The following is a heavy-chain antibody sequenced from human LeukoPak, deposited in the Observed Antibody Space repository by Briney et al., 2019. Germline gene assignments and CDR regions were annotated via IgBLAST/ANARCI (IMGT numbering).Heavy chain of an antibody. D-gene: IGHD7-27*01. CDR2: ISNTGDSI. Sequence: GGSLRLSCAASGFPFRDSYMTWIRQAPGKGLEWVSFISNTGDSIYYADSVKGRFTTSRDNAKSSLSLQMNSLRAEDTAVYYCGRGHWGLDYWGQGALVTVSS. J-gene: IGHJ4*02. CDR3: GRGHWGLDY. CDR1: GFPFRDSY. V-gene: IGHV3-11*04.